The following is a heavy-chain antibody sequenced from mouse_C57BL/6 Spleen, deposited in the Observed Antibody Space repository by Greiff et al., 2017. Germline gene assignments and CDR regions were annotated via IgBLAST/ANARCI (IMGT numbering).Heavy chain of an antibody. CDR3: ARFPPAQAYDY. D-gene: IGHD3-2*02. V-gene: IGHV7-3*01. Sequence: EVQLVESGGGLVQPGGSLSLSCAASGFTFTDYYMSWVRQPPGKALEWLGFIRNKANGYTTEYSASVKGRFTISRDNSQSILYLQMNALRAEDSATYYCARFPPAQAYDYWGQGTTLTVSS. CDR1: GFTFTDYY. CDR2: IRNKANGYTT. J-gene: IGHJ2*01.